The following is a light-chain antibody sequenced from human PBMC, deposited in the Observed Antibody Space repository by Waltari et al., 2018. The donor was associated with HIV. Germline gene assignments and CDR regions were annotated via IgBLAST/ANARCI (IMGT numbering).Light chain of an antibody. J-gene: IGLJ1*01. V-gene: IGLV3-21*01. CDR2: HDG. CDR1: NIGSRS. Sequence: SYVLTQPPSLSVAPGETAMITCEGDNIGSRSVHWYQQKPGEAPVLVIYHDGERPSGIPERFSGSNSGNPATLTITRVEGGEEADYHCQLWDIDSDQGFFGTGTSVTV. CDR3: QLWDIDSDQGF.